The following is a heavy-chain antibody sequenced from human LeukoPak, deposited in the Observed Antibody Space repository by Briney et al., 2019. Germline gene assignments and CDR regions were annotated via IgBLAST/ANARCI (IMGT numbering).Heavy chain of an antibody. Sequence: LEWTGYTYSSGRTNYNASLKSRLTISVDTSKIEFSLKRCSVTAADTCVYFCARHLATATSAFDYWGRGILVTVSS. J-gene: IGHJ4*02. CDR3: ARHLATATSAFDY. D-gene: IGHD1-26*01. CDR2: TYSSGRT. V-gene: IGHV4-61*07.